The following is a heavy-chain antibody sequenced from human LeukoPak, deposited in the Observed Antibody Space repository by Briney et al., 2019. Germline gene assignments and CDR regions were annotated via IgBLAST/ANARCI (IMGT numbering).Heavy chain of an antibody. CDR1: GSTFSSDA. D-gene: IGHD1-14*01. CDR3: ANKPAGFDP. CDR2: ITGSGDAT. J-gene: IGHJ5*02. V-gene: IGHV3-23*01. Sequence: PGGSLRLSCTASGSTFSSDAMTWVRQAPGKGLEWVSSITGSGDATYYADYVKGRFTISRDNSKNTLYLQMNSLRAEDTAVYYRANKPAGFDPWGQGTLVTVSS.